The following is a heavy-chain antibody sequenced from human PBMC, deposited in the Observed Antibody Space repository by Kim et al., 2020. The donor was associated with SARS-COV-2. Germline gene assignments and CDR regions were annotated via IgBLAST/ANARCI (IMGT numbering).Heavy chain of an antibody. D-gene: IGHD3-10*01. J-gene: IGHJ6*01. CDR3: ATDQAQSRGSRYFYGM. Sequence: GGSLRLSCAASGFTVRNYALHWVRQAPGKGLEWVSVMSCDGSKKYDADAVEGRFTISRNNSKTTLYLNISRRRIDNTALYYGATDQAQSRGSRYFYGM. CDR2: MSCDGSKK. CDR1: GFTVRNYA. V-gene: IGHV3-30-3*01.